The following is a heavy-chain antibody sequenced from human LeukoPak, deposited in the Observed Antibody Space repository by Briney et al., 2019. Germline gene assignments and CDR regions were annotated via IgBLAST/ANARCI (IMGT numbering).Heavy chain of an antibody. CDR3: ARTVPTMVRGVIPSRFDP. J-gene: IGHJ5*02. D-gene: IGHD3-10*01. CDR2: IYYSGST. CDR1: GGSISSGGYY. Sequence: PSETLSLTCTVSGGSISSGGYYWSWIRQHPGKGLEWIGYIYYSGSTYYNPPLKSRVTISVDTSKNQSSLKLSSVTAADTAVYYCARTVPTMVRGVIPSRFDPWGQGTLVTVSS. V-gene: IGHV4-31*03.